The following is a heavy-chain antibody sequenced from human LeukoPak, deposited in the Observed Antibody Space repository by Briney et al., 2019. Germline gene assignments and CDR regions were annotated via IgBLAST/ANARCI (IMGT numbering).Heavy chain of an antibody. Sequence: GGSLRLSCAASGLTFSSYAMSWVRQAPGKGLEWVSAISGSGGSTYYADSVKGRFTISRDNSRNTLYLQMNSLRAEDTAVYYCAKCGSYYYYCAMDVWGQGTTLTVSS. CDR3: AKCGSYYYYCAMDV. D-gene: IGHD2-15*01. CDR2: ISGSGGST. CDR1: GLTFSSYA. V-gene: IGHV3-23*01. J-gene: IGHJ6*02.